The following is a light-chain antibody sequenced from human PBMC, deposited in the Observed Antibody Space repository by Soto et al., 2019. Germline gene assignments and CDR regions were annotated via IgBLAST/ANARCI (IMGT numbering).Light chain of an antibody. Sequence: QSSLPQPSSVSGSPGQGITISCTGTSSDVGGYNYVSWYQQHPGKAPKLLFYDVSNRPSGVSNLFSGSKSGNTASLTISGLQAEDEAHYYCSSYTSSSTLVYVFGTGTKVTVL. J-gene: IGLJ1*01. V-gene: IGLV2-14*01. CDR2: DVS. CDR1: SSDVGGYNY. CDR3: SSYTSSSTLVYV.